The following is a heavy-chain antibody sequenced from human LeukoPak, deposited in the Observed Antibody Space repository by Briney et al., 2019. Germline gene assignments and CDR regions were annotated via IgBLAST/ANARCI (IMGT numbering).Heavy chain of an antibody. CDR2: INYSGST. D-gene: IGHD1-26*01. CDR3: ARGQGGATPRYYYGMDV. CDR1: GGSFSGYY. J-gene: IGHJ6*02. Sequence: PSETLSLTCAVYGGSFSGYYWSWIRQPPGKGLEWIGEINYSGSTNYNPSLKSRVTISVDTSKNQFSLKLSSVTAADTAVYYCARGQGGATPRYYYGMDVWGQGTTVTVSS. V-gene: IGHV4-34*01.